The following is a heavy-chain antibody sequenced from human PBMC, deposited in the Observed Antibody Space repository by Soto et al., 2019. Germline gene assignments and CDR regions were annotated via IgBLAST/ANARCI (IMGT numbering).Heavy chain of an antibody. D-gene: IGHD4-17*01. J-gene: IGHJ4*02. V-gene: IGHV3-33*01. CDR2: IWYDGSNE. CDR1: GFSFSTYA. CDR3: ARDPAGYGDYATFDY. Sequence: VQLVESGGGVVQPGRSLRLSCAASGFSFSTYAMHWVRQAPGKGLEWVAIIWYDGSNEHYVDSVNGRFTISRDNSNNTLYLQMNSLRAEDTAVYYCARDPAGYGDYATFDYWGQGTRVTVSS.